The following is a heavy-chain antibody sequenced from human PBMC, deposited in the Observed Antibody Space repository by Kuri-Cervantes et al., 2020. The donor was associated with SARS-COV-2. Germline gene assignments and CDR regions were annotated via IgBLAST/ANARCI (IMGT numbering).Heavy chain of an antibody. J-gene: IGHJ4*02. V-gene: IGHV3-23*01. CDR1: GFTFSSYA. D-gene: IGHD1/OR15-1a*01. CDR3: AKCPRTGVPGTSGED. CDR2: ISDSGDST. Sequence: GGSLRLSCAASGFTFSSYAMSWVRQAPGQGLEWVSGISDSGDSTNYADSVKGRFTISRDNSKNTVYLEMDSLRADDTAVYYCAKCPRTGVPGTSGEDWGQGTLVTVSS.